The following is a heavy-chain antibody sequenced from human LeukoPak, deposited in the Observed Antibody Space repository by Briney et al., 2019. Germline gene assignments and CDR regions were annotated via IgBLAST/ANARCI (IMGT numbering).Heavy chain of an antibody. CDR1: GFTFSDY. J-gene: IGHJ5*02. D-gene: IGHD1-26*01. CDR3: ARLVSNWFDP. CDR2: ISTTGSTI. Sequence: KSGGSLRLSCAASGFTFSDYMSWIRQAPGKGLEWNSYISTTGSTIYYADSVKGRFTISRDNTKSSLYLQMSSLRVEDTAIYYCARLVSNWFDPWGQGTLVTVSS. V-gene: IGHV3-11*01.